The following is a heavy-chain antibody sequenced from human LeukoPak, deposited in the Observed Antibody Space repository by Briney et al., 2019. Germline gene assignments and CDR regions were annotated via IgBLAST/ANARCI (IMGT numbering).Heavy chain of an antibody. CDR1: GYSISSGYY. Sequence: SETLFLTCTVSGYSISSGYYWGWIRQPPGKGLEWIGSIYHSGSTYYNPSLKSRVTISVDTSKNQFSLKLSSVTAADTAVYYCARGHYYDSSGYDYWGQGTLVTVSS. CDR2: IYHSGST. V-gene: IGHV4-38-2*02. D-gene: IGHD3-22*01. J-gene: IGHJ4*02. CDR3: ARGHYYDSSGYDY.